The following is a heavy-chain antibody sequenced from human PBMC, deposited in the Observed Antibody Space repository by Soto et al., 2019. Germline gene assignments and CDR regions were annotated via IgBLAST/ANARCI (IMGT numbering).Heavy chain of an antibody. V-gene: IGHV3-13*01. Sequence: PGGSLRLSCAASGFTFSSYDMHWVRQATGKGLEWVSAIGTAGDTYYPGSVKGRFTISRENAKNSLYLQMNSLRAGDTAVYYCARGGVVTYYYYYMDVWGKGTTVTVSS. CDR3: ARGGVVTYYYYYMDV. J-gene: IGHJ6*03. D-gene: IGHD2-2*01. CDR2: IGTAGDT. CDR1: GFTFSSYD.